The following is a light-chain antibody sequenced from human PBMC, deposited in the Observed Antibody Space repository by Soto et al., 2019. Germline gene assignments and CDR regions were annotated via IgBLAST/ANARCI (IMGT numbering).Light chain of an antibody. J-gene: IGLJ2*01. CDR3: CSYAGSSTLVV. CDR1: SSDVGSYNL. Sequence: QSALTQPASVSGSPGQSITISCTGTSSDVGSYNLVSWYQQHPGKAPKLMLYEGSKRPSGVSNRFSGSESGNTASLTISGLRAEDEADYYCCSYAGSSTLVVFGGGTKRTV. CDR2: EGS. V-gene: IGLV2-23*01.